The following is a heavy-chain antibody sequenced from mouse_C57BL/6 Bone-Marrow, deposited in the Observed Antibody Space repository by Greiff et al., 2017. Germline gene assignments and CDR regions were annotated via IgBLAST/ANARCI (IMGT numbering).Heavy chain of an antibody. Sequence: QVTLKESGPGILQPSQTLSLTCSFSGFSLSTFGMGVGWLRHPPGMGLVWLAHIWWDDDKYSNPALKSRLSLSKDTSNTQVLLMIANVDTADTATYYCARICHYYGSSSFAYWGQGTLVTVSA. CDR3: ARICHYYGSSSFAY. CDR1: GFSLSTFGMG. V-gene: IGHV8-8*01. D-gene: IGHD1-1*01. J-gene: IGHJ3*01. CDR2: IWWDDDK.